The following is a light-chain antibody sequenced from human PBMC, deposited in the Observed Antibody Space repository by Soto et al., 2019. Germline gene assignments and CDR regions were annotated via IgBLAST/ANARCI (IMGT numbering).Light chain of an antibody. CDR1: QSISSY. J-gene: IGKJ3*01. CDR2: AAS. CDR3: QQSSSIPLT. Sequence: DIQMTQSPSSLSASVGDRVTITCRASQSISSYLNWYQQKPGKAPKLLIYAASSLQSGVPSRFSGSGSGTHFTLTISSLQPEDFATYYCQQSSSIPLTFGPGTNVDLK. V-gene: IGKV1-39*01.